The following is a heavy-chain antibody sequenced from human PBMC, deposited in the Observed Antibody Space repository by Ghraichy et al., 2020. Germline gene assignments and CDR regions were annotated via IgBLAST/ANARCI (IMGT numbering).Heavy chain of an antibody. CDR1: GFTFSTYS. V-gene: IGHV3-48*02. J-gene: IGHJ4*02. Sequence: ESLNITCAASGFTFSTYSMTWVRQAPGKGLEWVSYITSSSSSIYYADSVKGRFTISRDNAKNSLFLQMNSLRDEDTAVYYCARWLAGAEEILDYWGQGTLVTVSS. D-gene: IGHD6-13*01. CDR3: ARWLAGAEEILDY. CDR2: ITSSSSSI.